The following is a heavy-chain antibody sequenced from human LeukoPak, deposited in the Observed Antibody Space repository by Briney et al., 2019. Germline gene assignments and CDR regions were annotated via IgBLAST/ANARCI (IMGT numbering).Heavy chain of an antibody. CDR1: GFTVSSNY. J-gene: IGHJ6*02. CDR2: IYSGGST. V-gene: IGHV3-66*01. Sequence: GGSLRLSCAASGFTVSSNYMSWGRQAPGKGLEWVSVIYSGGSTYYADSVKGRFTISRDNSKNTLYLQMNSLRAEDTAVYYCARDLGVAGYGMDVWGQGTTVTVSS. CDR3: ARDLGVAGYGMDV. D-gene: IGHD6-19*01.